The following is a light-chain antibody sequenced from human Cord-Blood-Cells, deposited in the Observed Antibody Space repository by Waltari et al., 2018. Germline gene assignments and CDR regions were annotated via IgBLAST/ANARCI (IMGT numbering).Light chain of an antibody. CDR2: SNN. J-gene: IGLJ3*02. CDR3: AAWDDILNGWV. Sequence: QSVLTQPPSASGTPGQRVTISCSGSSSNIGSNTVNWYQQLPGTAPKLLIYSNNQRPAGVPDLFSGSKSGTSASLAIGGLQSEDEADYYCAAWDDILNGWVFGGGTKLTVL. V-gene: IGLV1-44*01. CDR1: SSNIGSNT.